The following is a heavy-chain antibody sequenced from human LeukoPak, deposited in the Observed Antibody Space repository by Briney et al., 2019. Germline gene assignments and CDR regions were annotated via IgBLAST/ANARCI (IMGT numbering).Heavy chain of an antibody. J-gene: IGHJ4*02. Sequence: SETLSLTCTVSGGSISSYYWSCIPQPPGKGLEWIGNIYDSGSTNYNPSLKSRVTISVDTSKNQCSLKLSSVTAADKAVYYCARQSISGSSLSYFDYWGQGTLVNVSS. CDR2: IYDSGST. CDR1: GGSISSYY. D-gene: IGHD3-22*01. CDR3: ARQSISGSSLSYFDY. V-gene: IGHV4-59*01.